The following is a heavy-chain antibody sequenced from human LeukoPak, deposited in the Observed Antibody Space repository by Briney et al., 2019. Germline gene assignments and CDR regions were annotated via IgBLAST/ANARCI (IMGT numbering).Heavy chain of an antibody. Sequence: SVKVSCKASGGTFSSYAISWVRQAPGQGLEWMGRIIPILGIANYAQKFRGRVTITADKSTSTAYMELSSLRSEDTAVYYCARGYCSGGSCYRFDYWGQGTLVTVSS. CDR2: IIPILGIA. D-gene: IGHD2-15*01. J-gene: IGHJ4*02. CDR1: GGTFSSYA. V-gene: IGHV1-69*04. CDR3: ARGYCSGGSCYRFDY.